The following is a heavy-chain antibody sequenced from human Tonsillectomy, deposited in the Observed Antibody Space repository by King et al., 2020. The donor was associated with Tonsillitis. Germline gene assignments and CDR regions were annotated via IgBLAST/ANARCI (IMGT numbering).Heavy chain of an antibody. CDR1: GGTISTYA. J-gene: IGHJ4*02. CDR2: IIPILGIA. V-gene: IGHV1-69*09. D-gene: IGHD1-26*01. CDR3: ARLAATPH. Sequence: VQLVESGAEVKKPGSSVKVSCEASGGTISTYAISWVRQAPGQGLEWMGRIIPILGIANYAQKFQGRITITANKSTGAVYMELSSLRSEDSALYYCARLAATPHWGQGSLVTVPS.